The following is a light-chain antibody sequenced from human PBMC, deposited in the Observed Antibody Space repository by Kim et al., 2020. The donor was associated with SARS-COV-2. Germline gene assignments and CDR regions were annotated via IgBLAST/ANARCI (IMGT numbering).Light chain of an antibody. CDR2: GAS. J-gene: IGKJ4*01. CDR3: QQYNIWPLT. CDR1: HSVSTN. V-gene: IGKV3-15*01. Sequence: LYPGEGATHSCRASHSVSTNLAWYQQKPGQAPRLLIFGASARATDIPARFSGSGSGTEFTLTISSLQSEDSSVYYCQQYNIWPLTFGGGTKVDIK.